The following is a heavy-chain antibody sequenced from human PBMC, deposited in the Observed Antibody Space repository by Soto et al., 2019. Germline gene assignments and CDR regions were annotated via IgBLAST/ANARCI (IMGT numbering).Heavy chain of an antibody. J-gene: IGHJ6*02. CDR3: ARREYCSSSSCPYFYYGMDV. V-gene: IGHV5-51*01. Sequence: GESLKISCKGSGYSFTTYWIGWVRQMPGKGLEWMGIIYPGDSDVRYSPSFQGQVTISADKSISTAYLRWNSLKASDTAMYYCARREYCSSSSCPYFYYGMDVWGQGTTVTVSS. CDR1: GYSFTTYW. CDR2: IYPGDSDV. D-gene: IGHD2-2*01.